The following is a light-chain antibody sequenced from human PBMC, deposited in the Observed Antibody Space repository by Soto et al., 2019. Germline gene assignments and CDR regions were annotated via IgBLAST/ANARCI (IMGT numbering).Light chain of an antibody. CDR1: QNIDLY. CDR3: PQSIPYPWR. CDR2: SAS. Sequence: DIQMTQSPSTLSASAGARVTITCRDSQNIDLYLAGYQQKPGQAPILLIYSASSLQSGVPSRFSGSGSGTESTLTSSSLQPEGFGASYYPQSIPYPWRFGQWTKVDIK. J-gene: IGKJ1*01. V-gene: IGKV1-5*03.